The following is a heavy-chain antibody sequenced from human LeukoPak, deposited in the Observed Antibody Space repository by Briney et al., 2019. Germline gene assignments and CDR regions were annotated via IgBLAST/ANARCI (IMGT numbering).Heavy chain of an antibody. D-gene: IGHD7-27*01. CDR2: LNPKIGDT. J-gene: IGHJ5*02. V-gene: IGHV1-2*06. CDR3: VRARPNWGSSSNWFDP. CDR1: GYTFSDFTDYH. Sequence: ASVKVSCKASGYTFSDFTDYHLHWVRQAPGQGLEWVGRLNPKIGDTYYAQKFQGRVTITGDTSINTAYMELSSLRSDDTAMYYCVRARPNWGSSSNWFDPWGQGTLVTVSS.